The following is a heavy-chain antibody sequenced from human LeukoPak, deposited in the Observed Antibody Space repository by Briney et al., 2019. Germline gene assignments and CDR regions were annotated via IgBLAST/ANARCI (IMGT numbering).Heavy chain of an antibody. J-gene: IGHJ4*02. CDR1: GGTFSGYY. CDR3: ASSWGRGYGYGYRRAFDY. CDR2: INHSGST. V-gene: IGHV4-34*01. D-gene: IGHD5-18*01. Sequence: SETLSLTCAVYGGTFSGYYWCWIRQPPGKGLEWIGEINHSGSTNYNPSLKSRVTISVDTSKNQFSLKLSSVTAADTAVYYCASSWGRGYGYGYRRAFDYWGQGTLVTVSS.